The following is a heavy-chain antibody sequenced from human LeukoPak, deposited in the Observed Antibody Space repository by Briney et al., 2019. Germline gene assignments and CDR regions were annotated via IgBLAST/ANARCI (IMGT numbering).Heavy chain of an antibody. D-gene: IGHD3-10*01. CDR3: AKVKFGGAGAFDI. J-gene: IGHJ3*02. CDR2: ISGSGVST. CDR1: GFTFSSYA. Sequence: GGSLRLSCAASGFTFSSYAMSWVRQAPGKGLEWVAAISGSGVSTYYADSVKGRFTISRDNSKNTLYLQMNSLRAEDTAVYYCAKVKFGGAGAFDIWGQGTMVTVSS. V-gene: IGHV3-23*01.